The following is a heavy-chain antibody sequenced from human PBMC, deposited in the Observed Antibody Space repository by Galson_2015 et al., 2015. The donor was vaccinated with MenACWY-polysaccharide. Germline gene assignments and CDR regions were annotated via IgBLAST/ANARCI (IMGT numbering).Heavy chain of an antibody. CDR2: IQYDGSKI. D-gene: IGHD6-13*01. CDR3: AREGSRIVFHAFDT. J-gene: IGHJ3*02. V-gene: IGHV3-33*01. CDR1: GSRFRHSG. Sequence: SLRLSCAASGSRFRHSGMHWVRQAPCKGLEWVAVIQYDGSKIVYADSVKGRFTISRDNSKNTLFLEMNSLGAEDTAVYYCAREGSRIVFHAFDTWGQGTMVTVSS.